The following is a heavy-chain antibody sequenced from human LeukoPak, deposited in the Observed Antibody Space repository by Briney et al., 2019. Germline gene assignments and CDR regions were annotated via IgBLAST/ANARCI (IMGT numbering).Heavy chain of an antibody. Sequence: SETLSLTCTVSGGSISSSSYYWGWIRQPPGKGLEWIGSIYYSGSTYYNPSLKSRVTISVDTSKNQFSLKLSSVTAADTAVYYCARGLAAAGTFWEYYYYMDVWGKGTTVTVSS. J-gene: IGHJ6*03. CDR2: IYYSGST. D-gene: IGHD6-13*01. V-gene: IGHV4-39*07. CDR3: ARGLAAAGTFWEYYYYMDV. CDR1: GGSISSSSYY.